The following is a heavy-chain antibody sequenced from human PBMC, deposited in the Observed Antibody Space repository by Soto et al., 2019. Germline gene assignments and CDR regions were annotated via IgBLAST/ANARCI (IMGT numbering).Heavy chain of an antibody. D-gene: IGHD6-19*01. CDR1: GYTFTSYD. Sequence: ASVKVSCKASGYTFTSYDINWVLQATGQGLDWMGWMNPNSGNTGYAQKFQGRVTMTRNTSISTAYMELSSLRSEDTAVYYCARTTTRPGIAVFRKYYYYGMDVWGQGTTVTVSS. J-gene: IGHJ6*02. CDR3: ARTTTRPGIAVFRKYYYYGMDV. CDR2: MNPNSGNT. V-gene: IGHV1-8*01.